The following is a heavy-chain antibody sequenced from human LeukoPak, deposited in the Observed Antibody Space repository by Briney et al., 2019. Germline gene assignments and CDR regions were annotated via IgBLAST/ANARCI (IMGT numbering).Heavy chain of an antibody. D-gene: IGHD3-9*01. CDR3: ARAISSVTADDY. CDR1: GYYFTGYC. J-gene: IGHJ4*02. CDR2: INPNSGGT. V-gene: IGHV1-2*02. Sequence: ASVKVSCKASGYYFTGYCIHWVRQAPGQGLEWMGWINPNSGGTNYAQEFQGRVTMTRDTSISTAHMELSRLRSDDTAVYYCARAISSVTADDYWGQGTLVTVSS.